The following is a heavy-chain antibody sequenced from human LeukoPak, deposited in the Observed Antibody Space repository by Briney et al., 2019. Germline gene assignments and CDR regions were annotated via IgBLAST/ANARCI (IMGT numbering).Heavy chain of an antibody. J-gene: IGHJ3*02. CDR3: ARKSYCSGGSCYSLGAFDI. V-gene: IGHV4-34*01. CDR1: GGSFSDYN. Sequence: SETLSLTCAVYGGSFSDYNWSWIRQPPGKGLEWIGEVNHSGSTKYNPSLKSRVTISVDTSKNQFSLKLSSVTAADTAVYYCARKSYCSGGSCYSLGAFDIWGQGTMVTVSS. CDR2: VNHSGST. D-gene: IGHD2-15*01.